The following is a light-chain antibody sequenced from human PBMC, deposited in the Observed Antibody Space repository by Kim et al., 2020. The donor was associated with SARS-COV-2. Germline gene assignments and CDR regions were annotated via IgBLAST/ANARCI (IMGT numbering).Light chain of an antibody. J-gene: IGKJ1*01. Sequence: DIVMTQSPDSLAVSLGERTTINCKSSQSVLYNSNNKNYLAWYQQKPGQPPKLLIYWASTRESGVPDRFSGSGSGTDFTLTISSLQAEDVALYYCHQYYITPRTFGQGTKVDIK. CDR1: QSVLYNSNNKNY. CDR2: WAS. CDR3: HQYYITPRT. V-gene: IGKV4-1*01.